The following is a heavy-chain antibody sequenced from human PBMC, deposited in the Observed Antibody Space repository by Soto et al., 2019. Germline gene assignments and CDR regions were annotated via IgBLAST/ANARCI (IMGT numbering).Heavy chain of an antibody. CDR3: ARRSVSHSNAFDF. CDR1: GGTFRNLA. V-gene: IGHV1-69*01. D-gene: IGHD2-15*01. Sequence: QVQLVQSGAEVKKPGSSVTVSCKDSGGTFRNLAITWVRQAPGQGLEWMGGFIPIIGGGINAQKFQGRVTITSDDSTSTAYMELSSLKSEDTAMYFCARRSVSHSNAFDFWGQGTMVTVSS. J-gene: IGHJ3*01. CDR2: FIPIIGGG.